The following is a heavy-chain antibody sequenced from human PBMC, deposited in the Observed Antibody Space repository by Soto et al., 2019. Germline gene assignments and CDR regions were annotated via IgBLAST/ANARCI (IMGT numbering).Heavy chain of an antibody. D-gene: IGHD6-19*01. Sequence: QVQLQESGPGLVKPSQTLSLTCTVSGYSISSGGYYWSWIRQHPGKGLEGIGYIYHSGTTYYNPSLKSRVTISVDSFKNQFFLRLSSVTAADTAVYYCARGTAVADDYWGQGTLVTVSS. CDR1: GYSISSGGYY. CDR2: IYHSGTT. V-gene: IGHV4-31*03. J-gene: IGHJ4*02. CDR3: ARGTAVADDY.